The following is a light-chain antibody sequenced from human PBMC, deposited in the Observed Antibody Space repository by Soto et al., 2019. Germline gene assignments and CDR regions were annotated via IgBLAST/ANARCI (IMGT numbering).Light chain of an antibody. J-gene: IGLJ1*01. CDR1: SNDVGGYNY. CDR2: DVS. V-gene: IGLV2-14*03. CDR3: SSYTGSSTYV. Sequence: QSVLTQPPSLSESPGQSITISCTGTSNDVGGYNYVSWYQQHPGKAPKLMIYDVSNRPSGVSNRFSGSKSANTASLTISGLQTEDESDYYCSSYTGSSTYVFGTGTKVTVL.